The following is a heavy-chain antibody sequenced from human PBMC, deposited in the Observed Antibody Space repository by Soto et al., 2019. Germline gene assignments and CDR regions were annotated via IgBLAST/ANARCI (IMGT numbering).Heavy chain of an antibody. CDR1: GGSISSGGYY. CDR3: ARSVDP. V-gene: IGHV4-31*03. CDR2: IFYSGTT. Sequence: QVQLQETGPGLVKPSQTLSLTCTFSGGSISSGGYYWSWIRQHPGKGLEWNVYIFYSGTTYYIPSLKSRFTISGDTSKNQFSLKLNSVTDADTAVYYCARSVDPWGQGTLVTVSS. J-gene: IGHJ5*02.